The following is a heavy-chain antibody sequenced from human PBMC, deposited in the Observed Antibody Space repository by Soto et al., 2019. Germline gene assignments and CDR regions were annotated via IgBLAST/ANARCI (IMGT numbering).Heavy chain of an antibody. J-gene: IGHJ6*02. D-gene: IGHD1-26*01. CDR3: ATSGSSTTTRYYYYYGMDV. V-gene: IGHV1-24*01. CDR2: FDPEDGET. Sequence: QVQLVQSGAEVKKPGASVKVSCKVSGYTLTELSMHWVRQAPGTGLEWMGGFDPEDGETIYAQKFQGRVTMTEDTSTDTAYMELSSLRSEDTAVYYCATSGSSTTTRYYYYYGMDVWGQGTTVTVSS. CDR1: GYTLTELS.